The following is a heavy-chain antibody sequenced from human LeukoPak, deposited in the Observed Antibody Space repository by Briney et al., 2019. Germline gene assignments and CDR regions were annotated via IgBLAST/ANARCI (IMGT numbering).Heavy chain of an antibody. D-gene: IGHD2-15*01. V-gene: IGHV3-23*01. CDR1: GLTFRNYA. CDR3: ARGSGSSCYSPCDY. J-gene: IGHJ4*02. Sequence: GGSLRLSCAASGLTFRNYAMSWVRQAPGKGLEWVSVICANDGNTYYADAVKGRFTISRDNSKDTLYLQMDSLRAEDTAVYYCARGSGSSCYSPCDYWGQGILVTVSS. CDR2: ICANDGNT.